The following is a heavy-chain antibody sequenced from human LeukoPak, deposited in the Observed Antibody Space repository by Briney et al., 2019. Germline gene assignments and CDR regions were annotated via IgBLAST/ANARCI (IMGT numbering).Heavy chain of an antibody. J-gene: IGHJ6*02. CDR1: GYSFTSYW. V-gene: IGHV5-51*01. CDR2: IYPGDSDT. CDR3: ARHRGRLYYYYGMDV. Sequence: GESLKISCKGSGYSFTSYWTGWVRQMPGKGLEWMGIIYPGDSDTRYSPSFQGQVTISADKSISTAYLQWSSLKASATAMYYSARHRGRLYYYYGMDVWGQGTTVTVSS.